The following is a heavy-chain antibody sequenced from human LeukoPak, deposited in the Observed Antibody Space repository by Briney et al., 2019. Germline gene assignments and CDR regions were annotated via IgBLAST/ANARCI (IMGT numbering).Heavy chain of an antibody. CDR1: GFIFSNYW. D-gene: IGHD3-10*01. CDR3: ARAKSLWFGELFPSNWFDP. V-gene: IGHV3-74*01. Sequence: GGSLRLSCAASGFIFSNYWMHWVRQAPGKGLVWVSRINSDGSSTSYADSVKGRFTISRDNAKNTLYLQMNSLRAEDTAVYYCARAKSLWFGELFPSNWFDPWGQGTLVAVSS. CDR2: INSDGSST. J-gene: IGHJ5*02.